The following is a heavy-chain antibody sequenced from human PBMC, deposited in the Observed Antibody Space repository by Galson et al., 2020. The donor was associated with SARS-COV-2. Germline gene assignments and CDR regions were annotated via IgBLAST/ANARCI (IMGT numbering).Heavy chain of an antibody. CDR1: AFTLDDYA. V-gene: IGHV3-9*01. J-gene: IGHJ3*02. Sequence: GGSLRLSCAASAFTLDDYAMHWARQAPGKGLEWVSGLRRNSGSIGSADSVKGRFTISRDNAKNSLYLQMNSLRADDTALYYCAKDRLGLYYDSSGYYFPAFDIWGQGTMVTVSS. CDR3: AKDRLGLYYDSSGYYFPAFDI. CDR2: LRRNSGSI. D-gene: IGHD3-22*01.